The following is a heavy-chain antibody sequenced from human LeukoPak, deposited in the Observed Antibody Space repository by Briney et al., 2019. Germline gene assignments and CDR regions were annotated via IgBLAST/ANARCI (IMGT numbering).Heavy chain of an antibody. CDR3: ARDSPRGYCSGGSCYAWFDP. D-gene: IGHD2-15*01. CDR1: GFTFSSYE. V-gene: IGHV3-21*01. Sequence: PGGSLRLSCAASGFTFSSYEMNWVRQAPGKGLEWVSSISSSSSYIYYADSVKGRFTISRDNAKNSLYLQMNSLRAEDTAVYYCARDSPRGYCSGGSCYAWFDPWGQGTLVTVSS. CDR2: ISSSSSYI. J-gene: IGHJ5*02.